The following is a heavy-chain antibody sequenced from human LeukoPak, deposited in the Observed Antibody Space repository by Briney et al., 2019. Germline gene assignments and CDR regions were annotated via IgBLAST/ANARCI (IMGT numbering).Heavy chain of an antibody. Sequence: GRSLRLSCAASGFTFDDYAMHWVRQAPGKGLEWVSGISWNSGSIGYADSVKGRFTISRDNAKNSLYLQMNSLRAEDTALYYCAKVRRYFDWLGPDAFDIWGQGTMVTVSS. CDR3: AKVRRYFDWLGPDAFDI. CDR1: GFTFDDYA. CDR2: ISWNSGSI. D-gene: IGHD3-9*01. V-gene: IGHV3-9*01. J-gene: IGHJ3*02.